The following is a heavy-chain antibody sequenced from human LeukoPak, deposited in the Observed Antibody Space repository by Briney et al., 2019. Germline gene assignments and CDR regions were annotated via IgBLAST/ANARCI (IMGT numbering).Heavy chain of an antibody. D-gene: IGHD3-10*01. Sequence: SETLSLTCTVSGGSMSNYYWTWMRQPPGKGLEWVGYIYYSGSTNYNPSLKSRGTISVDTSKHQFSLKLSSVTAADTAVYYCARLRDYGSGTYYNDYWGQGTLVTVSS. CDR1: GGSMSNYY. CDR3: ARLRDYGSGTYYNDY. CDR2: IYYSGST. V-gene: IGHV4-59*08. J-gene: IGHJ4*02.